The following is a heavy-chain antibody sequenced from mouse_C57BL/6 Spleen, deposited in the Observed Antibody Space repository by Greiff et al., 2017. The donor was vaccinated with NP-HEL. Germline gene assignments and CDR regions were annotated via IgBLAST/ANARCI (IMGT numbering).Heavy chain of an antibody. D-gene: IGHD2-4*01. J-gene: IGHJ4*01. V-gene: IGHV1-82*01. Sequence: QVQLQQSGPELVKPGASVKISCKASGYAFSSSWMNWVKQRPGQGLEWIGRIYPGDGDTNYNGKFKGKATLTADKSSSTAYMQLSSLTSEDSAVYVCARPYYDCVYAMDYWGQGTSVTVSS. CDR3: ARPYYDCVYAMDY. CDR1: GYAFSSSW. CDR2: IYPGDGDT.